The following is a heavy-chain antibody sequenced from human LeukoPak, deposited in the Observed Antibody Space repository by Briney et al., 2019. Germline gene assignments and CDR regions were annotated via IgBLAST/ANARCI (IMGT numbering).Heavy chain of an antibody. CDR2: IYTSGST. CDR1: GGSISSYY. D-gene: IGHD3-9*01. J-gene: IGHJ6*04. CDR3: ASGPYYDILTGYKLDV. Sequence: PSETLSLTCTVSGGSISSYYWSWIRQPPGKGLEWIGYIYTSGSTNYNPSLKSRVTISVDTSKNQFSLKLSSVTAADTAVYYCASGPYYDILTGYKLDVWGKGTTVTVSS. V-gene: IGHV4-4*09.